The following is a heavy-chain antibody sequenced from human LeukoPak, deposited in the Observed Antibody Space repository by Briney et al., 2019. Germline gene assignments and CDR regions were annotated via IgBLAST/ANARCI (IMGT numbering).Heavy chain of an antibody. J-gene: IGHJ4*02. Sequence: ASVKVSCKVSGYTLTELSMHWVRQAPGKGLEWMGGFDPEDGETIYAQKFQGRVTITADESTSTAYMELSSLRSEDTAVYYCARDNRFLEWPLDYWGQGTLVTVSS. CDR2: FDPEDGET. CDR1: GYTLTELS. V-gene: IGHV1-24*01. CDR3: ARDNRFLEWPLDY. D-gene: IGHD3-3*01.